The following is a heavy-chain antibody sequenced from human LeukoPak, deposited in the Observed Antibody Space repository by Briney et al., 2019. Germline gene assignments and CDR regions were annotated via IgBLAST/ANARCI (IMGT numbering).Heavy chain of an antibody. J-gene: IGHJ4*02. CDR1: GFTFSTYL. CDR3: VRVGGRSSIGGDC. Sequence: GGSLRLSCAASGFTFSTYLMHWVRHAPGTRLVWVSRIKSDGSNSNYADCVKGRFTISRDNAKNTLYLQMNSLRAEDTAVYHCVRVGGRSSIGGDCWGQGTLVTVSS. V-gene: IGHV3-74*01. D-gene: IGHD3-10*01. CDR2: IKSDGSNS.